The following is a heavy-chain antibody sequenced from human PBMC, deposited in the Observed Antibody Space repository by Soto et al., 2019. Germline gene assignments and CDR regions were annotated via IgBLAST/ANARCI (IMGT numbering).Heavy chain of an antibody. CDR1: GYTFTSYG. J-gene: IGHJ4*02. CDR2: ISAYNGDT. V-gene: IGHV1-18*01. Sequence: QVQLVQSGAEVKEPGASVKISCKASGYTFTSYGISWVRQAPGQGLEWMSWISAYNGDTNYAQKVQGRVNMTTDTSTSTAVMELRSLRFDDTAVYYCVRDPDGHIDFDYWGQGTLVTVSS. CDR3: VRDPDGHIDFDY.